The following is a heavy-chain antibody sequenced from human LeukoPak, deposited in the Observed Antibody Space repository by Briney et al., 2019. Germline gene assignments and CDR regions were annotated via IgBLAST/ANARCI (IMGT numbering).Heavy chain of an antibody. CDR1: GFTFSSYS. J-gene: IGHJ4*02. Sequence: GGSLRLSCAASGFTFSSYSMNWVRQAPGKGLEWVSSISSSSSYIYYADSVKGRFAISRDNAKNSLYLQMNSLRAEDTAVYYCARDSDYGDYFDYWGQGTLVTVSS. CDR3: ARDSDYGDYFDY. V-gene: IGHV3-21*01. CDR2: ISSSSSYI. D-gene: IGHD4-17*01.